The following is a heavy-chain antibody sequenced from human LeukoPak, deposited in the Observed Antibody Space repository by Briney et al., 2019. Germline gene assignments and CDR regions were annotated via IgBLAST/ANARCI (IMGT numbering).Heavy chain of an antibody. CDR3: ARPVAAGRYYFDY. Sequence: ASVKVSCKASGYTFTSYDINWVRQATGQGLEWTGWMNPNSGNTGYAQKFQGRVTMTRNTSISTAYMELSSLRSEDTAVYYCARPVAAGRYYFDYWGQGTLVAVSS. CDR1: GYTFTSYD. J-gene: IGHJ4*02. V-gene: IGHV1-8*01. D-gene: IGHD6-13*01. CDR2: MNPNSGNT.